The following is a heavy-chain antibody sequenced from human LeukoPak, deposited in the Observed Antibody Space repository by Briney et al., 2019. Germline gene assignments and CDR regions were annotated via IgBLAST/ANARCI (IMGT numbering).Heavy chain of an antibody. CDR1: GFTFSTYG. J-gene: IGHJ4*02. D-gene: IGHD3-22*01. CDR2: ISYDGSNK. CDR3: AKDWYYYDSSGYYFDY. V-gene: IGHV3-30*04. Sequence: GGSLRLSCAASGFTFSTYGMHWVRQAPGKGLEWVAVISYDGSNKYYGDSVRGRFTISRDNSKNTLYLQMNSLRAEDTAVYYCAKDWYYYDSSGYYFDYWGQGTLVTVSS.